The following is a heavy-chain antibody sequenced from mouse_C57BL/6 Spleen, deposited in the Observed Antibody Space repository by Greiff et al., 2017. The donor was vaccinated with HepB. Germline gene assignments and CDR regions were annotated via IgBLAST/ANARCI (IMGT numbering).Heavy chain of an antibody. CDR1: GYTFTSYW. Sequence: QVQLQQPGAELVMPGASVKLSCKASGYTFTSYWMHWVKQRPGQGLEWIGEIDPSDSYTNYNQKFKGKSTLTVDKSSSTAYMQLSSLTSEDSAVYYCARRDGNYDYWGQGTTLTVSS. CDR3: ARRDGNYDY. J-gene: IGHJ2*01. D-gene: IGHD2-1*01. CDR2: IDPSDSYT. V-gene: IGHV1-69*01.